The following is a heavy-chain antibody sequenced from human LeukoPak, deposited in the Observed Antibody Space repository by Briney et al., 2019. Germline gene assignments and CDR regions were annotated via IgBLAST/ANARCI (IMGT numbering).Heavy chain of an antibody. V-gene: IGHV1-46*01. Sequence: ASVKVSCKASGYTFTSYYMHWVRQAPGQGLEWMGIINPSGGSTSYAQKFQGRVTMTGDMSTSTVYMELSSLRSEDTAVYYCARDHEDYSIDYWGQGTLVTVSS. J-gene: IGHJ4*02. CDR1: GYTFTSYY. CDR2: INPSGGST. D-gene: IGHD4-11*01. CDR3: ARDHEDYSIDY.